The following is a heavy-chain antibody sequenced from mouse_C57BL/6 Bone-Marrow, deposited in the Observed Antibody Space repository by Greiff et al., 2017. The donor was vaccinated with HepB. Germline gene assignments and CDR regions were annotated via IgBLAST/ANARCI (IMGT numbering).Heavy chain of an antibody. J-gene: IGHJ2*01. CDR3: AFYDYDYFDY. CDR1: GYTFTSYT. Sequence: QVQLQQSGAELARPGASVKMSCKASGYTFTSYTMHWVKQRPGQGLEWIGYINPSSGYTKYNQKFKDKATLTADKSSSTAYMQLGSLTSEASAVYYCAFYDYDYFDYWGQGTTLTVSS. CDR2: INPSSGYT. D-gene: IGHD2-4*01. V-gene: IGHV1-4*01.